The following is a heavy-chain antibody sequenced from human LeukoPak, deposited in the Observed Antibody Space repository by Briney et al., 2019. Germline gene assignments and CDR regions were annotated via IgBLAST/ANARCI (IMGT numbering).Heavy chain of an antibody. CDR1: GFSFSTQR. D-gene: IGHD1-26*01. V-gene: IGHV3-53*01. CDR3: ARAGGGSYGGGLNY. Sequence: PGGSLRLSCVASGFSFSTQRMHWVRQAPGKGLEWVSLIYSGGSTYYADSVKGRFTISRDNSKNTLCLQMNSLRAEDTAVYYCARAGGGSYGGGLNYWGQGTLATVSS. CDR2: IYSGGST. J-gene: IGHJ4*02.